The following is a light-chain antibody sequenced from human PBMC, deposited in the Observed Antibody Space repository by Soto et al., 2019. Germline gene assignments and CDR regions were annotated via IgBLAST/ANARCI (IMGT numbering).Light chain of an antibody. V-gene: IGKV1-39*01. Sequence: DIQLTQSPSSLSASVGDRFTITCRSSQSIRSYLNWYQQKPGKAPKLLIYAASSLQTGVSSRFSGSGSGTDFTLTISNLQPEDLATYYCQQTSSTPTFGGGTKVDIK. CDR2: AAS. CDR3: QQTSSTPT. J-gene: IGKJ4*01. CDR1: QSIRSY.